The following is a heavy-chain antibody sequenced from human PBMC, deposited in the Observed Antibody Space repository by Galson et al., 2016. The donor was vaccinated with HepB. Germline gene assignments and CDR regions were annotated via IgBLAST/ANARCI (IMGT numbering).Heavy chain of an antibody. Sequence: SVKVSCKASGYTFSSYGISWVRQAPGRGLEWMGWISPYNGNTNYAQQFQGRVIMTTETTTSTAYMELRSLRSDDTAVYYCARDTSGYDDIPFDLWGQGTLVTVSS. CDR2: ISPYNGNT. V-gene: IGHV1-18*01. J-gene: IGHJ5*02. CDR1: GYTFSSYG. D-gene: IGHD3-22*01. CDR3: ARDTSGYDDIPFDL.